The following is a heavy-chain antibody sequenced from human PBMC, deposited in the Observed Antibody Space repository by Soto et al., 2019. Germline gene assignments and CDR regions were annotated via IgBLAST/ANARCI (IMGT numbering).Heavy chain of an antibody. CDR3: ARVGIAVAGGLPVTP. Sequence: ASVKVSCKASGYTFTSYAMHWVRQAPGQRLEWMGWINAGNGNTKYSQKFQGRVTITRDTSASTAYMELSSLRSEDTAVYYCARVGIAVAGGLPVTPWGQGTLVTVSS. CDR1: GYTFTSYA. J-gene: IGHJ5*02. D-gene: IGHD6-19*01. V-gene: IGHV1-3*01. CDR2: INAGNGNT.